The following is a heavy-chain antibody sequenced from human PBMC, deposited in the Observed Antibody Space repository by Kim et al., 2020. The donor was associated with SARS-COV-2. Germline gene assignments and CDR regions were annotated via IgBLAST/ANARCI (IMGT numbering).Heavy chain of an antibody. CDR3: ARGYYGDYVGKGNYYYGMDV. CDR2: INHSGST. J-gene: IGHJ6*02. D-gene: IGHD4-17*01. V-gene: IGHV4-34*01. CDR1: GGSFSGYY. Sequence: SETLSLTCAVYGGSFSGYYWSWIRQPPGKGLEWIGEINHSGSTNYNPSLKSRVTISVDTSKNQFSLKLSSVTAADTAVYYCARGYYGDYVGKGNYYYGMDVWGQGTTVTVSS.